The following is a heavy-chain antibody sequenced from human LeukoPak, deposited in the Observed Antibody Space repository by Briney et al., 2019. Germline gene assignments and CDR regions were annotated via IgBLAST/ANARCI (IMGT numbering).Heavy chain of an antibody. V-gene: IGHV3-23*01. CDR2: ISGSGYST. CDR1: GFTFSDYY. CDR3: AKEAGYSGYDYPDY. Sequence: GGSLRLSCAASGFTFSDYYMSWIRQAPGEGLEWVSAISGSGYSTYYADSVKGRFTISRDNSKNTLYLQMNSLRAEDTAVYYCAKEAGYSGYDYPDYWGQGTLVTVSS. J-gene: IGHJ4*02. D-gene: IGHD5-12*01.